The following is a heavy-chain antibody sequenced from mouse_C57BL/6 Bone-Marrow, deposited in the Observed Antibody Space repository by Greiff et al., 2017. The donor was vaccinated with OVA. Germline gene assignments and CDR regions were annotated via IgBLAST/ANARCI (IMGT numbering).Heavy chain of an antibody. V-gene: IGHV1-63*01. J-gene: IGHJ2*01. CDR2: IYPGGGYT. Sequence: VQRVESGAELVRPGTSVKMSCKASGYTFTNYWIGWAKQRPGHGLEWIGDIYPGGGYTNYNEKFKGKATLTADKSSSTAYMQFSSLTSEDSAIDYCARSGSTVVAHYFDYWGQGTTLTVSS. D-gene: IGHD1-1*01. CDR1: GYTFTNYW. CDR3: ARSGSTVVAHYFDY.